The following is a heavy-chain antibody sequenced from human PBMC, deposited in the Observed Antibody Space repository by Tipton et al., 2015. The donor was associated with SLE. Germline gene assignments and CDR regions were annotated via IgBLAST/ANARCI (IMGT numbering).Heavy chain of an antibody. D-gene: IGHD5-24*01. J-gene: IGHJ4*02. V-gene: IGHV1-2*02. Sequence: QLVQSGAEVKKPGASVRVSCKASGYTFTDYYIHWVRQAPGQGLEWLGWINPNRPGTKYAQNFQGRVTMTRDTAITTVYLELSSLTSDDTAIYYCARRMATEADYFDYWGQGTLVTVSS. CDR2: INPNRPGT. CDR3: ARRMATEADYFDY. CDR1: GYTFTDYY.